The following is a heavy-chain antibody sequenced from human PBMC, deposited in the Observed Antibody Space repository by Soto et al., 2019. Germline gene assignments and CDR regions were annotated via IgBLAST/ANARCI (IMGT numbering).Heavy chain of an antibody. Sequence: GSLRLSCAASGFTFSSYSMNWVRQAPGKGLEWVSSISSSSSYIYYADSVKGRFTISRDNAKNSLYLQMNSLRAEDTAVYYCARDRVESSSPPGLFDPWGQGTLVTVSS. CDR3: ARDRVESSSPPGLFDP. V-gene: IGHV3-21*01. J-gene: IGHJ5*02. CDR1: GFTFSSYS. CDR2: ISSSSSYI. D-gene: IGHD6-13*01.